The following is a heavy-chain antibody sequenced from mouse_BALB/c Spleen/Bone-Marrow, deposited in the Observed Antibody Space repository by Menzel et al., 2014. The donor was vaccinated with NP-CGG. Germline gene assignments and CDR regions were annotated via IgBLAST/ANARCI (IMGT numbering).Heavy chain of an antibody. V-gene: IGHV14-3*02. CDR1: GFNIKDTY. D-gene: IGHD2-3*01. Sequence: VQLKQSGAEFVKPGASVKLSCTASGFNIKDTYVHWVKRRPEQGLEWIGRIDPANDNTKYDPKFQGKATITADTSSNTAYLQLSSLTSEDTAVYYCARADGYYAWFAYWGQGTLVTVSA. CDR2: IDPANDNT. CDR3: ARADGYYAWFAY. J-gene: IGHJ3*01.